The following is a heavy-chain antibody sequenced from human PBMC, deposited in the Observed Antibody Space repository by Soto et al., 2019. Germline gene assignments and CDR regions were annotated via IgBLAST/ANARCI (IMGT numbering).Heavy chain of an antibody. CDR2: INSDGSST. J-gene: IGHJ6*02. CDR1: GFTFSSYW. D-gene: IGHD3-9*01. V-gene: IGHV3-74*01. Sequence: GGSLRLSCAASGFTFSSYWMHWVRQAPGKGLVWVSRINSDGSSTSYADSVKGRFTISRDNAKNTLYLQMNSLRAEDTAVYYCARVRALPATGYYYYYYGMDVWGQGTTVTVS. CDR3: ARVRALPATGYYYYYYGMDV.